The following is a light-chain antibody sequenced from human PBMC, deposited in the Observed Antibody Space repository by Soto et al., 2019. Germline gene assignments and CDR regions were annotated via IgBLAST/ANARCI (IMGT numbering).Light chain of an antibody. J-gene: IGKJ5*01. CDR2: DAS. V-gene: IGKV1-13*02. CDR1: QGISSA. CDR3: LQSNSYPIP. Sequence: AIQLTQSPSSLSASVGDRVTITCRASQGISSALAWYQQKPGKAPKLLIYDASSLESGVPSRFSGSGSGPDFTLPLSSLQPDDFATYYCLQSNSYPIPFGEGTQLEIK.